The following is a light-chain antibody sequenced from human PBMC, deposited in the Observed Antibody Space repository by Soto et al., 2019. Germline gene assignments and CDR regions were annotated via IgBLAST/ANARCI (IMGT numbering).Light chain of an antibody. CDR3: QQRSNWIT. CDR2: DAS. Sequence: ELVLTLSPGTLSLSRGERATLACRASQSVSNNYLAWHQQKPGQAPRILIYDASNRATGIPARLSGSGSGTDFTLTISSIEPEDSAVYYCQQRSNWITFGQGTRLEIK. J-gene: IGKJ5*01. V-gene: IGKV3-11*01. CDR1: QSVSNNY.